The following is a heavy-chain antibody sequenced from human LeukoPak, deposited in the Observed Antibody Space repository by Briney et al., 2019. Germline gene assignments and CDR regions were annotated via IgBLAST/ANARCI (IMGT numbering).Heavy chain of an antibody. D-gene: IGHD2-2*01. V-gene: IGHV3-30-3*01. Sequence: PGGSLRLSCAASGFTVSTNYMNWVRQAPGKGLEWVAVTSYDGSNKYYADSVKGRFTISRDNSQNTLYLQMNSLGTEDTAVYYCARDRQYCSGTICYGYYYYSMDVWGKGTTVTVSS. CDR3: ARDRQYCSGTICYGYYYYSMDV. CDR2: TSYDGSNK. J-gene: IGHJ6*03. CDR1: GFTVSTNY.